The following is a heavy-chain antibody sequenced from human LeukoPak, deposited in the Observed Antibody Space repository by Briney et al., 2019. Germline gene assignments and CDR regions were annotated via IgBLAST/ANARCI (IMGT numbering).Heavy chain of an antibody. D-gene: IGHD4-17*01. CDR2: IKSDGTSI. J-gene: IGHJ5*02. CDR1: GFTLSSSW. Sequence: GGSLRLSCAASGFTLSSSWMNWVRQAPGKGLVWVARIKSDGTSINYADSVKGRFTISRDNAKNTLYLQMNSLRAEDTAVYYCAKSDYLDPWGQGALVTVSS. V-gene: IGHV3-74*01. CDR3: AKSDYLDP.